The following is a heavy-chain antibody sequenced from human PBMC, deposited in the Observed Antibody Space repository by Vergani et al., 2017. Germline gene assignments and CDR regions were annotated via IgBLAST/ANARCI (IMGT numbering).Heavy chain of an antibody. CDR1: GFTFSSYS. Sequence: EVQLVQSGGGLVQPGGSLRLSCAASGFTFSSYSFNWVRQGPGKGLEWVSYISGAGNTIYYADSVRGRFTISRDNARNSLYLQMGSLRAEDTAVYYCARDDYGDYFLWGQGTLVTVSS. CDR3: ARDDYGDYFL. D-gene: IGHD4-17*01. V-gene: IGHV3-48*01. CDR2: ISGAGNTI. J-gene: IGHJ4*02.